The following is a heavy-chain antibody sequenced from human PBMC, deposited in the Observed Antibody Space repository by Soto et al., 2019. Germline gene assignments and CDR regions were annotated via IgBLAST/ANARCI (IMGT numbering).Heavy chain of an antibody. V-gene: IGHV4-39*01. CDR3: ANQGSIAARWFDP. Sequence: QLQLQESGPGLVKPSETLSLTCTVSGGSISSSSYYWGWIRQPPGKGLEWIGSIYYSGSTYYNPSLKGRVTISVDTSKNQFSLKLSSVTAADTAVYYCANQGSIAARWFDPWGQGTLVTVSS. CDR2: IYYSGST. CDR1: GGSISSSSYY. J-gene: IGHJ5*02. D-gene: IGHD6-6*01.